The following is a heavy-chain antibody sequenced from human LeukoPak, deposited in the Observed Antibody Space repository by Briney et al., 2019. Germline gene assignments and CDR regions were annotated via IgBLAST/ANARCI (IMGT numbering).Heavy chain of an antibody. J-gene: IGHJ5*02. D-gene: IGHD6-19*01. CDR3: ARVGIAVAGTNNWFDP. CDR1: GGSISSGGYS. V-gene: IGHV4-30-2*01. CDR2: IYHSGST. Sequence: SETLSLTCAVSGGSISSGGYSWSWIRQPPGKGLEWIGYIYHSGSTYYNPSLKSRVTISVDRSKNQFSLKLRSVTAADTAVYYCARVGIAVAGTNNWFDPWGQGTLVTVSS.